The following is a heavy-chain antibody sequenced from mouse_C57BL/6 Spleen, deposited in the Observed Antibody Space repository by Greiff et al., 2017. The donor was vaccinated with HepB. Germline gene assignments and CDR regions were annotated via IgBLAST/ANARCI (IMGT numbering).Heavy chain of an antibody. J-gene: IGHJ3*01. CDR1: GYTFTSYW. CDR3: AGGYGSSYGFAY. V-gene: IGHV1-59*01. CDR2: IDPSDSST. D-gene: IGHD1-1*01. Sequence: QVQLQQPGAELVRPGTSVKLSCKASGYTFTSYWMHWVKQRPGQGLEWIGVIDPSDSSTNYNQKFKGKATLTVDTSSSTDYMQISSLTSEDSAVYYCAGGYGSSYGFAYWGKGTLVTVSA.